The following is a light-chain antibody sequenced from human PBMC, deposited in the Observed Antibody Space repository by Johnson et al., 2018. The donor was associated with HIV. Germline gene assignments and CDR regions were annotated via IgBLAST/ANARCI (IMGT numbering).Light chain of an antibody. CDR1: SSNIGNNF. V-gene: IGLV1-51*01. CDR3: GIWDSGLSAYV. CDR2: DNN. Sequence: HSVLTQPPSVSAAPGQKVTISCSGSSSNIGNNFVSWYQQLPGTAPKLLIYDNNKQPSGIPDRFSGSKSGTSATLGITGLQPGDGADYYCGIWDSGLSAYVFGTRTKVTVL. J-gene: IGLJ1*01.